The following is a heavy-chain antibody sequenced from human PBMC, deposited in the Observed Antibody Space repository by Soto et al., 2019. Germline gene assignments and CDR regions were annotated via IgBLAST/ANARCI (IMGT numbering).Heavy chain of an antibody. J-gene: IGHJ4*02. V-gene: IGHV3-30*18. CDR1: GFTFSSYG. Sequence: QVQLVESGGGVVQPGRSLRLSCAASGFTFSSYGMHWVRQAPGKGLEWVAVISYDGSNKYYADSVKGRFTISRDNSKNTLYLQMNSLRDADTAVYYCAKGDSSGFDYWGQGTLVTVSS. D-gene: IGHD6-19*01. CDR3: AKGDSSGFDY. CDR2: ISYDGSNK.